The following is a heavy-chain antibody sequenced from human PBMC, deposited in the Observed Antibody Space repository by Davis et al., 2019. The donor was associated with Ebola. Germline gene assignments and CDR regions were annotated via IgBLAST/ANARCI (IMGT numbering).Heavy chain of an antibody. J-gene: IGHJ3*02. Sequence: GGSLRLSCAASGFTFSTYWMSWVRQAPGKGLEWVANIKTDGSEEHYVDSVKGRFTMSRDNSKNTLYLQMNGLRVEDTAIYYCAKDTSNIWFDIWGQGTNVTVSS. V-gene: IGHV3-7*03. CDR3: AKDTSNIWFDI. CDR2: IKTDGSEE. CDR1: GFTFSTYW. D-gene: IGHD1-26*01.